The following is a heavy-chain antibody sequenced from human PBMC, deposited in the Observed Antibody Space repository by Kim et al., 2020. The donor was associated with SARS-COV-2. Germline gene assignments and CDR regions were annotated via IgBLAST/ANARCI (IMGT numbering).Heavy chain of an antibody. J-gene: IGHJ6*02. CDR3: ARPRSGGYYYYYGMDV. CDR1: GFTFSDYY. CDR2: ISSSSSYT. Sequence: GGSLRLSCAASGFTFSDYYMSWIRQAPGKGLEWVSYISSSSSYTNYADSVKGRFTISRDNAKNSLYLQMNSLRAEDTAVYYCARPRSGGYYYYYGMDVWGQGTTVTVSS. V-gene: IGHV3-11*06. D-gene: IGHD3-10*01.